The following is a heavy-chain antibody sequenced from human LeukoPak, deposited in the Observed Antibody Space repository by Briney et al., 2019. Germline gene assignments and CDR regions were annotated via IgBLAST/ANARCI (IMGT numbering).Heavy chain of an antibody. CDR3: AKDRGASTGFDY. V-gene: IGHV3-30*18. CDR2: ISYDGSNK. J-gene: IGHJ4*02. CDR1: GFTFSSYG. Sequence: HSGRSLRLSCAASGFTFSSYGMHWVRQAPGKGLEWVAVISYDGSNKYYADSVKGRFTLSRDNSKSTLYLQMNSLRAEDTAVYYCAKDRGASTGFDYWGQGTLVTVSP. D-gene: IGHD1-26*01.